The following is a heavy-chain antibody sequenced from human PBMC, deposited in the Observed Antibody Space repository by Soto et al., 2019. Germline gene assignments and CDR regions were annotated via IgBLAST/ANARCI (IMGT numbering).Heavy chain of an antibody. CDR2: IWYDGSNK. D-gene: IGHD2-15*01. CDR3: ARGWELLNNYYYYGMDV. Sequence: GGSLRLSCAASGFTFSSYGMHWVRQAPGKGLEWVAVIWYDGSNKYYADSVKGRFTISRDNSKNTLYLQMNSLRAEDTAVYYCARGWELLNNYYYYGMDVWGQGTTVTVSS. CDR1: GFTFSSYG. V-gene: IGHV3-33*01. J-gene: IGHJ6*02.